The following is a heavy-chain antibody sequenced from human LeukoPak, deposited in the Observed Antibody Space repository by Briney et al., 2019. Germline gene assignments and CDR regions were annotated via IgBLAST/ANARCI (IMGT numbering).Heavy chain of an antibody. D-gene: IGHD6-13*01. CDR3: ARAPVGYSSSLNYFDY. J-gene: IGHJ4*02. CDR1: GYTFTGYY. CDR2: IIPIFGTA. Sequence: ASVKVSCKASGYTFTGYYMHWVRQAPGQGLEWMGGIIPIFGTANYAQKFQGRVTMTRDTSTSTVYMELSSLRSEDTAVYYCARAPVGYSSSLNYFDYWGQGTLVTVSS. V-gene: IGHV1-46*01.